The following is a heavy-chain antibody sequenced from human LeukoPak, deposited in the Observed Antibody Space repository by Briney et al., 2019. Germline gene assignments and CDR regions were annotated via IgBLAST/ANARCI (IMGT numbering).Heavy chain of an antibody. V-gene: IGHV3-30*18. J-gene: IGHJ6*03. CDR3: AKDAGYSSSYYYYYMDV. D-gene: IGHD5-18*01. CDR2: ISYDGSNK. Sequence: GGSLRLSCAASGFTFSSYGMHWVRQAPGKGLEWVAVISYDGSNKYYADSVKGRFTISRDNSKNTLYLQMNSLRAEDTAVYYCAKDAGYSSSYYYYYMDVWGKGTTVTISS. CDR1: GFTFSSYG.